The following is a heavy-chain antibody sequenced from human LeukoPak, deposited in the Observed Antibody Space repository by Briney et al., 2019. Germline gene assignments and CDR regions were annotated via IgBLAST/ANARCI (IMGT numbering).Heavy chain of an antibody. V-gene: IGHV3-7*01. CDR3: ARERGSGSYHPFDP. CDR1: GFTFSSYW. Sequence: PGGSLRLSCVASGFTFSSYWMSWVRQTPGKGLEWVANIKQDGSEKNYVDSVKGRFTISRDNAKNSLYLQMNSLRVDDTAVYYCARERGSGSYHPFDPWGQGTLATVSS. CDR2: IKQDGSEK. D-gene: IGHD3-10*01. J-gene: IGHJ5*02.